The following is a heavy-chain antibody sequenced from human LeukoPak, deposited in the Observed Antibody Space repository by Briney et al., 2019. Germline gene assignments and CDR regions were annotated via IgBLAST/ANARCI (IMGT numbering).Heavy chain of an antibody. V-gene: IGHV4-59*08. CDR3: ARHEGTLWFGEFKY. J-gene: IGHJ4*02. Sequence: PSETLSLTCTVSGGSFSNYYWSWIRQPPGKGLEWIGYIDYSGNTNYNSSLKSRVIISGDTSKQQFSLKLSSVTAADTAVYYCARHEGTLWFGEFKYWGQGTLVTVSS. D-gene: IGHD3-10*01. CDR1: GGSFSNYY. CDR2: IDYSGNT.